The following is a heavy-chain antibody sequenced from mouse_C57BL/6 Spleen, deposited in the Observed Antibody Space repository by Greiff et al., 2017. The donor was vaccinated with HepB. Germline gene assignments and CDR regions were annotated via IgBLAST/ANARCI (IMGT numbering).Heavy chain of an antibody. CDR3: ARGAWDWYFDV. Sequence: VKLQQPGAELVRPGSSVKLSCKASGYTFTSYWMHWVKQRPIQGLEWIGNIDPSDSETHYNQKFKDKATLTVDKSSSTAYMQLSSLTSEDSAVYYCARGAWDWYFDVWGTGTTVTVSS. V-gene: IGHV1-52*01. J-gene: IGHJ1*03. CDR1: GYTFTSYW. D-gene: IGHD4-1*01. CDR2: IDPSDSET.